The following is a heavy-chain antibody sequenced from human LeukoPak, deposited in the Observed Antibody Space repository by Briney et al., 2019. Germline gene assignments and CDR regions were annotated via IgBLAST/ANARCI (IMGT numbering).Heavy chain of an antibody. D-gene: IGHD1-26*01. CDR1: GGSISSHY. J-gene: IGHJ4*02. Sequence: SETLSLTSTVYGGSISSHYWNWIRQSPGKGLEWIGYMYYSGSTNYNPSLKSRVTISVDTSKNEFSLKLSSVTAAGTAVYYCAGGASYYSFYYFDLWGQGTLVTVSS. V-gene: IGHV4-59*11. CDR3: AGGASYYSFYYFDL. CDR2: MYYSGST.